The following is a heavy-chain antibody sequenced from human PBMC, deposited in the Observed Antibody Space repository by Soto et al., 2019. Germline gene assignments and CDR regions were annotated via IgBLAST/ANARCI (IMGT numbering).Heavy chain of an antibody. CDR2: ISGSGGST. D-gene: IGHD3-22*01. CDR3: AKATYYYDSSGYYPFDY. CDR1: GFTFSSYA. V-gene: IGHV3-23*01. Sequence: GGSLRLSCAASGFTFSSYAMSWVRQAPGKGLEWVSAISGSGGSTYYADSVKGWFTISRDNSKNTLYLQMNSLRAEDTAVYYCAKATYYYDSSGYYPFDYWGQGTLVTVSS. J-gene: IGHJ4*02.